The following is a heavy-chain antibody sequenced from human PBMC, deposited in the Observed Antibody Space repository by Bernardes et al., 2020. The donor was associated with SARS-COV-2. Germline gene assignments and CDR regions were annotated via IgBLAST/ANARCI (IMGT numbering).Heavy chain of an antibody. J-gene: IGHJ6*02. CDR3: TRSAGMDV. CDR1: GLDRSDYW. Sequence: GGSLRLSCAASGLDRSDYWMTWARQALGKRLEWGANIKRDGCVRYYGDSVKGRFTISRDNSKHLVFLQINSLRAEDTAVFYCTRSAGMDVWGQGNMVTVSS. V-gene: IGHV3-7*03. CDR2: IKRDGCVR.